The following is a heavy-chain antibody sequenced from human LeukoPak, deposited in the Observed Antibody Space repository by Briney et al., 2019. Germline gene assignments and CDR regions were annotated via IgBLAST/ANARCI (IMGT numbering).Heavy chain of an antibody. D-gene: IGHD6-13*01. J-gene: IGHJ4*02. CDR2: IRYDGSNK. CDR3: AKDGQRHSSSWYGGFDY. CDR1: GFTFSSYG. Sequence: GGSLRLSCAASGFTFSSYGMHWVRQAPGKGLEWVAFIRYDGSNKYYADSVKGRFTISRDNSKNTLYLQMNSLRAEDTAVYYCAKDGQRHSSSWYGGFDYWGQGTLVTVSS. V-gene: IGHV3-30*02.